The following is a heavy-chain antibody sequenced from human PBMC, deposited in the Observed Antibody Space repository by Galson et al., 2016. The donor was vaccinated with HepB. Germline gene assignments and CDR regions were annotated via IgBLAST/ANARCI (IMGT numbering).Heavy chain of an antibody. CDR2: TIPLTKTT. Sequence: SVKVSCKASGVSFSFYSVYWVRQAPGQGLEWMGGTIPLTKTTNYAQRFQGRLTISADESASTADMELSSLTSEDTAVYYCGRGLYNSGGALDFWGQGTLGTVSS. V-gene: IGHV1-69*13. D-gene: IGHD6-19*01. CDR3: GRGLYNSGGALDF. CDR1: GVSFSFYS. J-gene: IGHJ4*02.